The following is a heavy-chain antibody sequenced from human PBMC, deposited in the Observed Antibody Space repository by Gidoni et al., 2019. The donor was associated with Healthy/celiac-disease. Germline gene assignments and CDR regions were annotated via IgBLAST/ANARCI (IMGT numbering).Heavy chain of an antibody. V-gene: IGHV3-33*01. CDR3: ARGYHVDTAMVSYYYYGMDV. D-gene: IGHD5-18*01. J-gene: IGHJ6*02. CDR2: IWDDGSNK. CDR1: GLTFSSYG. Sequence: QGQMVASGGGVVQPGRSLRRSWAASGLTFSSYGMHCVRQAPGQGLGWVAVIWDDGSNKYAADSVKGRFTISSDNSKSTLYLQMNSLRAEDTAVYYCARGYHVDTAMVSYYYYGMDVWGQVTTVTVSS.